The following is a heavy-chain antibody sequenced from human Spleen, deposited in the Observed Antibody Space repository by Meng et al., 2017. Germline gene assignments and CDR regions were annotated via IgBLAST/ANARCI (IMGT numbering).Heavy chain of an antibody. CDR3: ARGPTTMAHDFDY. CDR2: INHSGST. CDR1: GGSFSDYY. D-gene: IGHD4-11*01. Sequence: QVQRQQWGGGLVKPSETPSLTCVVSGGSFSDYYWSWIRQPPGKGLEWIGEINHSGSTNYNPSLESRATISVDTSQNNLSLKLSSVTAADSAVYYCARGPTTMAHDFDYWGQGTLVTVSS. J-gene: IGHJ4*02. V-gene: IGHV4-34*01.